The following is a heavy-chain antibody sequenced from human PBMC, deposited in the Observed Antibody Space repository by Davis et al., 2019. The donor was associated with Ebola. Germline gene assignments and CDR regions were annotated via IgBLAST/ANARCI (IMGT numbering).Heavy chain of an antibody. J-gene: IGHJ4*02. CDR2: ISGSGGTI. Sequence: GGSLRLSCAASGSTVSSNYMSWVRQAPGKGLEWVSAISGSGGTIYYADSVKGRFTISRDNSKNTLYLQMNSLRAEDTAVYYCARDPPQSGGYVWGQGTLVTVSS. CDR1: GSTVSSNY. V-gene: IGHV3-23*01. CDR3: ARDPPQSGGYV. D-gene: IGHD5-12*01.